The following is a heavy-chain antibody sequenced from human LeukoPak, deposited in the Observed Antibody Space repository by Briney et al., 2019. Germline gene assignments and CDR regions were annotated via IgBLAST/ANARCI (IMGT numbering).Heavy chain of an antibody. CDR1: GGTFISYA. D-gene: IGHD3-3*01. J-gene: IGHJ6*02. CDR3: ARLGKKYYDFWSGYYYLGGDGMDV. CDR2: IIPIFGTA. V-gene: IGHV1-69*05. Sequence: SVKVSCKASGGTFISYAISWVRQAPGQGLEWMGGIIPIFGTANYAQKSQGRVTMTRNTSISTAYMELSSLRSEDTAVYYCARLGKKYYDFWSGYYYLGGDGMDVWGQGTTVTVSS.